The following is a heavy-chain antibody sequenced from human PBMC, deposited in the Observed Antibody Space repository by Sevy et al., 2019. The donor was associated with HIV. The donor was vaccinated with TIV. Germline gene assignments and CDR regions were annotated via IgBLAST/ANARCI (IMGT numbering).Heavy chain of an antibody. CDR1: GFTFNKYN. J-gene: IGHJ4*02. CDR3: ASAEQTYFFDY. Sequence: AGSLRLSCAASGFTFNKYNMNWVRQAPGKGLEWVSTIAGYSTDIYYADSVKGRFTISRDDAKNSLYLQMNGLRAEDTAIYYCASAEQTYFFDYWGQGTLVTVSS. V-gene: IGHV3-21*06. CDR2: IAGYSTDI.